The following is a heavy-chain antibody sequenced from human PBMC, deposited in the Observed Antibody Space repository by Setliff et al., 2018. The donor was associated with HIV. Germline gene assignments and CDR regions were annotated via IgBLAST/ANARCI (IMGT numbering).Heavy chain of an antibody. CDR1: GYRFNTYG. Sequence: ASVNVSCKASGYRFNTYGISWVRQAPGQGLEWMGWISPYNGDTRFAQSLQGRVTLTTDTSTNTAYMELRRLRSDDTALFYCARVNIVPGAPPYIDVWGKGTAVTVSS. V-gene: IGHV1-18*01. CDR2: ISPYNGDT. CDR3: ARVNIVPGAPPYIDV. J-gene: IGHJ6*03. D-gene: IGHD2-8*01.